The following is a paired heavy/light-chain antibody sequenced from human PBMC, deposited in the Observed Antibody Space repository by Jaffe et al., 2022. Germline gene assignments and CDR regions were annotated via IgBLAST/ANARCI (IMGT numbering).Light chain of an antibody. Sequence: SYELSQPPSVSVSPGQTASITCSGDKLGDKYVCWYQQKPGQSPVLVIYQDSKRPSGIPERFSGSNSGNTATLTISGTQAMDEADYYCQAWASSAVVFGGGTKLTVL. CDR2: QDS. CDR3: QAWASSAVV. J-gene: IGLJ2*01. V-gene: IGLV3-1*01. CDR1: KLGDKY.
Heavy chain of an antibody. Sequence: QVQLVESGGGVVQPGGSLRLSCVASGFTFSSYGMHWVRQAPGKGLEWVGFIGHDGSNKYYADSVKGRFTISRDNSQNTLYLQMNSLRAEDTALYSCGKDQEYCSNCDSSNYYHYYMDVWGQGTAVTVSS. CDR2: IGHDGSNK. J-gene: IGHJ6*03. D-gene: IGHD2-2*01. V-gene: IGHV3-30*02. CDR1: GFTFSSYG. CDR3: GKDQEYCSNCDSSNYYHYYMDV.